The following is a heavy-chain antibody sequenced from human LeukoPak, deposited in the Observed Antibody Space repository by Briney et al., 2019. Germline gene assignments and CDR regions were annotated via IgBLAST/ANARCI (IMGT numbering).Heavy chain of an antibody. J-gene: IGHJ4*02. Sequence: SETLSLTCTVSGGSFSSGSYYWSWIRQPPGKGLEWIGYIYYSGSTNYNPSLKSRVNISVDTSKNQFSLKLSSVTAADTAVYYCASRYCSSTSCYYDYFDYWGQGTLVTVSS. CDR3: ASRYCSSTSCYYDYFDY. V-gene: IGHV4-61*01. CDR2: IYYSGST. D-gene: IGHD2-2*01. CDR1: GGSFSSGSYY.